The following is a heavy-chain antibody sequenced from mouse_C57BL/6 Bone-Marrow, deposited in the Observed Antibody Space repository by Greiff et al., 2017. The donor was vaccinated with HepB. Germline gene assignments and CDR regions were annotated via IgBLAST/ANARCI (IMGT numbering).Heavy chain of an antibody. Sequence: EVQWVESEGGLVQPGSSMKLSCTASGFTFSDYYMAWVRQVPEKGLEWVANINYDGSSTYYLDSLKSRFIISRDNAKNILYLQMSSLKSEDTATYYCARDTVVPYFDYWGQGTTLTVSS. D-gene: IGHD1-1*01. CDR1: GFTFSDYY. CDR2: INYDGSST. V-gene: IGHV5-16*01. CDR3: ARDTVVPYFDY. J-gene: IGHJ2*01.